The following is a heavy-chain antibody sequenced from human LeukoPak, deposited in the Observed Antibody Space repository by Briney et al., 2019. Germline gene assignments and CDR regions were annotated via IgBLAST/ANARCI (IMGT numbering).Heavy chain of an antibody. CDR1: GGTSSSYA. V-gene: IGHV1-69*06. J-gene: IGHJ4*02. CDR3: ARAHPDLYSGSYLDY. CDR2: IIPIFGTA. D-gene: IGHD1-26*01. Sequence: SVKVSCKASGGTSSSYAISWVRQAPGQGLEWMGGIIPIFGTANYAQKFQGRVTITADKSTSTAYMELSSLRSEDTAVYYCARAHPDLYSGSYLDYWGQGTLVTVSS.